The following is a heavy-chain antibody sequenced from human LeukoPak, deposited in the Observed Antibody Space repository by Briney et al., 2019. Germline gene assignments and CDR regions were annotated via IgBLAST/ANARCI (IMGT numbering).Heavy chain of an antibody. CDR1: GGSISTNNYY. V-gene: IGHV4-61*01. J-gene: IGHJ3*02. D-gene: IGHD2-15*01. CDR3: ATSMHGYCSGGSCYGAFDI. Sequence: SETLSLTCTVSGGSISTNNYYWSWIRQPPGKGLEWIGYIYYSGSTNYNPSLKSRVTISVDTSKNQFSLKLSSVTAADTAVYYCATSMHGYCSGGSCYGAFDIWGQGTMVTVSS. CDR2: IYYSGST.